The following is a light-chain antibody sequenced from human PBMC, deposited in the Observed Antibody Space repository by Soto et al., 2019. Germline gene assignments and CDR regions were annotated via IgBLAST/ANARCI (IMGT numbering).Light chain of an antibody. CDR1: QSVNSNY. J-gene: IGKJ5*01. V-gene: IGKV3-20*01. CDR2: GAS. Sequence: EIVMTQSPATLSVSPGERATLSCRASQSVNSNYLAWYQQKLGQPPRVLIYGASRRAAGIPERFSGSGSGTDFTLTISRLEPEDSAVYYCQQYGISPVTFGQGTRLEIQ. CDR3: QQYGISPVT.